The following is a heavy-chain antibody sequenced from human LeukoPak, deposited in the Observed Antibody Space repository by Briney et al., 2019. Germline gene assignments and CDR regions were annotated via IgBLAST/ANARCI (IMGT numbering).Heavy chain of an antibody. Sequence: SETLSLTCTVSGGSISSGSYYWSWIRQPAGKGLEWIGRIYTSGSTNYNPSLKSRVTISVDTSKNQLSLKLSSLTAADTAVYYCARHEYSGSYYGLSWFDPWGQGTLVTVSS. CDR2: IYTSGST. J-gene: IGHJ5*02. D-gene: IGHD1-26*01. V-gene: IGHV4-61*02. CDR1: GGSISSGSYY. CDR3: ARHEYSGSYYGLSWFDP.